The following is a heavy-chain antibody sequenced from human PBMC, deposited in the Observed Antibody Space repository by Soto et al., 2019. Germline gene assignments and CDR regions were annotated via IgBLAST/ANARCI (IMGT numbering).Heavy chain of an antibody. CDR3: ARGPEFYYGGSGYVDY. D-gene: IGHD3-22*01. Sequence: SETLSLTCAVYGGSFSGYYWSWIRRPPGKGLEWIGDINHSGSTSYNPSLKSRVTISLDTSKNQFSLKLSSVTAADTSVYYCARGPEFYYGGSGYVDYWGQGTLVTVSS. CDR1: GGSFSGYY. CDR2: INHSGST. V-gene: IGHV4-34*01. J-gene: IGHJ4*02.